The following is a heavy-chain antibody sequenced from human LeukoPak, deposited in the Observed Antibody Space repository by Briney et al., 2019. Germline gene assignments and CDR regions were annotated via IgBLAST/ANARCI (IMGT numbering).Heavy chain of an antibody. CDR1: GGSISSGDYY. CDR2: IYYSGST. CDR3: ASSGVRYAFDI. J-gene: IGHJ3*02. Sequence: PSETLSLTCTVSGGSISSGDYYWGWIRQPPGKGLEWIGYIYYSGSTYYNPSLKSRVTISVDTSKNQFSLKLSSVTAADTAVYYCASSGVRYAFDIWGQGTMVTVSS. V-gene: IGHV4-30-4*01. D-gene: IGHD6-25*01.